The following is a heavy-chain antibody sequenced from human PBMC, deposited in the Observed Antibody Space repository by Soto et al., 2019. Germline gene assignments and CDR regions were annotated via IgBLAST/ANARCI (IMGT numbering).Heavy chain of an antibody. D-gene: IGHD6-13*01. V-gene: IGHV3-30-3*01. CDR2: ISYDGSNK. J-gene: IGHJ6*02. CDR3: AREQQLVLNYYGMDV. Sequence: GGSLRLSCAASGFTFSSYAMHWVRQAPGKGLEWVAVISYDGSNKYYADSVKGRFTISRDNSKNTLYLQMNSLRAEDTAVYYCAREQQLVLNYYGMDVWGQGTTVTVSS. CDR1: GFTFSSYA.